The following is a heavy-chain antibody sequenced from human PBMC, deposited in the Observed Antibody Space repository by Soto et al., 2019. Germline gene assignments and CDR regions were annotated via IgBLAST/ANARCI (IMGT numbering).Heavy chain of an antibody. CDR3: ARRYGDYFDY. D-gene: IGHD4-17*01. V-gene: IGHV4-59*08. Sequence: PSETLSLTCSVSGDVISSYYWSWVRQPPGKGLEWIGYTHYSGSTNYNPSLKSRVTISVDTSKNQFSLKLSSVTAADTAVYYCARRYGDYFDYWGQGTLVTVSS. J-gene: IGHJ4*02. CDR1: GDVISSYY. CDR2: THYSGST.